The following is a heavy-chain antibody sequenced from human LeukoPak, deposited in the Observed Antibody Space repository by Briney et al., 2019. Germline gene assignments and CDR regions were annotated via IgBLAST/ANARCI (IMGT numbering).Heavy chain of an antibody. J-gene: IGHJ4*02. CDR2: TYYSGST. V-gene: IGHV4-59*01. D-gene: IGHD3-22*01. CDR1: GGSISTYY. Sequence: KTSETLSLTCTVSGGSISTYYWSWIRQPPGKGLEWIGYTYYSGSTNYSPSLKSRVTISVDTSKNQFSLKLSSVTAADTAVYYCARGYYDSSGYWLSYFDYWGQGTLVTVSS. CDR3: ARGYYDSSGYWLSYFDY.